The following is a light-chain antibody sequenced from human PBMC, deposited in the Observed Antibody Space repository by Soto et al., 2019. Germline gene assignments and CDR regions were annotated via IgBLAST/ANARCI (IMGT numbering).Light chain of an antibody. J-gene: IGKJ5*01. CDR3: QQSGDSVT. CDR2: DAS. V-gene: IGKV3-20*01. Sequence: EIVLTQSPGTLSLSPGERATLSCRASQSVSSTFLAWYQQKPGQAPRLLIYDASTRATGIPDRFSGSGFGTHFTLTISRLEPEDFAVYYCQQSGDSVTFGQGTRLEIK. CDR1: QSVSSTF.